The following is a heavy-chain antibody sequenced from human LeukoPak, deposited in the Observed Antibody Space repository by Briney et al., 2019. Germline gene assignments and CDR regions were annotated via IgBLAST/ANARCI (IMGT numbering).Heavy chain of an antibody. D-gene: IGHD3-16*01. J-gene: IGHJ4*02. CDR2: IRYDGSNK. Sequence: GGSLRLSCAASGFTFSSYGMHWVRQAPGKGLEWVAFIRYDGSNKYYADSVKGRFTISRDNSKNTLYLQMNSMRAEDTAVYYCAKACISGPFGGVMGYWGQGTLVTVSS. V-gene: IGHV3-30*02. CDR3: AKACISGPFGGVMGY. CDR1: GFTFSSYG.